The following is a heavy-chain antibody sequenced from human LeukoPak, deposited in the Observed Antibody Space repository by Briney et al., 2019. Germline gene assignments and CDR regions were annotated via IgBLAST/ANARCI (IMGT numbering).Heavy chain of an antibody. D-gene: IGHD6-19*01. Sequence: ALVKVSCTAAGGLFCRYAISWVRQAPGQGLEWRGGIIHIFGTANYAQKYQGRVTITADESTSTAYMELSSLRSEDTSVYYCARATHKYSSGWYLGPTTQNWFIDRWGRGSLVTVSA. J-gene: IGHJ2*01. V-gene: IGHV1-69*01. CDR2: IIHIFGTA. CDR3: ARATHKYSSGWYLGPTTQNWFIDR. CDR1: GGLFCRYA.